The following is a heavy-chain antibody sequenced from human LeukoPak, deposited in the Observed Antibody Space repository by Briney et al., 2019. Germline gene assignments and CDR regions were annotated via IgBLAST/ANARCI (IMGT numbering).Heavy chain of an antibody. J-gene: IGHJ4*02. D-gene: IGHD5-18*01. CDR3: ARGGGRNTTMVWAFDY. CDR2: ISTNGGST. CDR1: GFTFSSYA. Sequence: GGSLRLSCAASGFTFSSYAMHWVRQAPGKGLEYVSGISTNGGSTYYADSVKGRFTISRDNSKNTLFLQMGNLRAEDMAVYYCARGGGRNTTMVWAFDYWGQGTLVTVSS. V-gene: IGHV3-64*02.